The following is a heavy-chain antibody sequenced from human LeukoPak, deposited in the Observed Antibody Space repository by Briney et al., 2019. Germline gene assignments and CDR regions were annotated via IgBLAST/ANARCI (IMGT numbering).Heavy chain of an antibody. V-gene: IGHV4-34*01. CDR1: GGSFSGYY. CDR2: INHSGST. CDR3: ARGPRRGQWPPRGPFDY. J-gene: IGHJ4*02. Sequence: SETLSLTCAVYGGSFSGYYWSWIRQPPGKGLEWIGEINHSGSTNYNPSLKSRVTISVDTSKNQFSLKLSSVTAADTAVYYCARGPRRGQWPPRGPFDYWGQGTLVTVSS. D-gene: IGHD6-19*01.